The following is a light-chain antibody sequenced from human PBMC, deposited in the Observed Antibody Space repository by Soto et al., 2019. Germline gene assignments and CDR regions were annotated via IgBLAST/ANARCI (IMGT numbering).Light chain of an antibody. CDR1: SSDVGGYNY. CDR3: SSYTSSSTLV. V-gene: IGLV2-14*01. Sequence: QSALTQPASVSGSPGQSITISCTGTSSDVGGYNYVSWYQQHPGKAPKLMIYEVSNRPSGVSNRFSGSKSGNTASLTISGLQAYDEADYYCSSYTSSSTLVFGGGTKVTVL. CDR2: EVS. J-gene: IGLJ2*01.